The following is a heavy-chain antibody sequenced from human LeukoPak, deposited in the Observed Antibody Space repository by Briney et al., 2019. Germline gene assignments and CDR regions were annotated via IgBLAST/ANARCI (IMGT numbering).Heavy chain of an antibody. CDR2: ISSDGTIT. CDR1: GFTFSSNW. Sequence: GGSLRLSCAASGFTFSSNWMHWVRQAPGKGLVWVSRISSDGTITTYADSVKGRFTISRDNAKNTLYLQMNSLRAEDTAVYYCARARYSSGIFDYWGQGTLVTVSS. J-gene: IGHJ4*02. CDR3: ARARYSSGIFDY. V-gene: IGHV3-74*01. D-gene: IGHD2-15*01.